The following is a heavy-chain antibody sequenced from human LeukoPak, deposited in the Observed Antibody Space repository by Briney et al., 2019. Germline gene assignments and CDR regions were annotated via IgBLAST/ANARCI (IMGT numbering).Heavy chain of an antibody. J-gene: IGHJ4*02. Sequence: GGSLRLSCAASGFTFSSYSMNWVRQAPGKGLEWLSSISSSNFYIYYADSIKGRFTISRDDAKNSLYLQTNSLRAEDTAVYYCARVLDGYNLSPCDYWGQGTLVTVSS. D-gene: IGHD5-24*01. CDR3: ARVLDGYNLSPCDY. V-gene: IGHV3-21*01. CDR1: GFTFSSYS. CDR2: ISSSNFYI.